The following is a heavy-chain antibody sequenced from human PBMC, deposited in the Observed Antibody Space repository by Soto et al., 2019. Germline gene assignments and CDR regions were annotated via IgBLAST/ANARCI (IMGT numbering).Heavy chain of an antibody. J-gene: IGHJ4*02. CDR2: INPNSGGT. CDR3: ARYYGDYEMVPRDHAGYFDY. CDR1: GYTFTGYY. V-gene: IGHV1-2*04. Sequence: ASVKVSCKASGYTFTGYYMHWVRQAPGQGLEWMGWINPNSGGTNYAQKFQGWVTMTRETSISTAYMELSRLRSDDTAVYYCARYYGDYEMVPRDHAGYFDYWGQGTLVTVSS. D-gene: IGHD4-17*01.